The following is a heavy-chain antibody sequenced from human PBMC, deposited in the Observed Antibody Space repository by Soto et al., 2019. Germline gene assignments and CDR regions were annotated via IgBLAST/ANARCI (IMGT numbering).Heavy chain of an antibody. D-gene: IGHD3-16*01. V-gene: IGHV3-74*01. Sequence: EVQLVESGGDLVQPGGSLRLSCAASGFTFSDYWVHWVRQVPGKGLVWVSRITTDGSGASYADFVKGRFTIPRDKAKNTLYLQMNSLIPDVTAAYYCATLQFAGPEYWGQGTLVTVSS. CDR2: ITTDGSGA. J-gene: IGHJ4*02. CDR3: ATLQFAGPEY. CDR1: GFTFSDYW.